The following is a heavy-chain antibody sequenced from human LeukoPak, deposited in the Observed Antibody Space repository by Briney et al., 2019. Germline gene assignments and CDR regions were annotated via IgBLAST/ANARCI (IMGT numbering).Heavy chain of an antibody. J-gene: IGHJ4*02. V-gene: IGHV3-53*01. CDR1: GLSVGSNY. CDR3: ARDVDGGPFDC. D-gene: IGHD3-10*01. CDR2: IYSDGST. Sequence: GGSLRLSCAASGLSVGSNYMSWVRQAPGKGLEWVSVIYSDGSTYYADSVKGRFTISRDNSKNTLYLQISSLRADDTAVYYCARDVDGGPFDCWGQGTLVTVSS.